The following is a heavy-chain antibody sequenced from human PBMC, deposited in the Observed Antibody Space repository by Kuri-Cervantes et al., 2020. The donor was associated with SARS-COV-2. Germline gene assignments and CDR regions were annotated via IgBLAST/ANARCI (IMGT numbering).Heavy chain of an antibody. CDR1: GFTFSSYS. J-gene: IGHJ4*02. Sequence: GGSLRLSCAASGFTFSSYSMNWVRQAPGKGLEWVSYISSSGSTIHYADSVKGRFTISRDNVKNSVYLQMNSLRAEDTAVYYCARDLRLGKSLDYWGQGTLVTVSS. CDR2: ISSSGSTI. V-gene: IGHV3-48*01. CDR3: ARDLRLGKSLDY. D-gene: IGHD6-19*01.